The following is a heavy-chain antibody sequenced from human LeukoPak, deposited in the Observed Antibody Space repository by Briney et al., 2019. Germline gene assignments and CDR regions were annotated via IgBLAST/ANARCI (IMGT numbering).Heavy chain of an antibody. Sequence: GGSLSLSCAASGFTFSSYAMSWVRQAPGKGLEWVSAISGSGGSTYYADSVKGRFTISRDNSKNTLYLQMNSLRAEDTAVYYCAKATYYYDSSGYVDYWGQGTLVTVSS. D-gene: IGHD3-22*01. V-gene: IGHV3-23*01. CDR3: AKATYYYDSSGYVDY. CDR1: GFTFSSYA. CDR2: ISGSGGST. J-gene: IGHJ4*02.